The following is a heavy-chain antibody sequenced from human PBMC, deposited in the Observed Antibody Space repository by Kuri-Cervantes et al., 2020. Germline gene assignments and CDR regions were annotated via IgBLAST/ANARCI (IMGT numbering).Heavy chain of an antibody. CDR2: INPNSGGT. CDR1: GYTFTGYY. Sequence: ASVKVSCKASGYTFTGYYMHWVRQAPGQGLEWMGWINPNSGGTNYAQKFQGWVTMTRDTSISTAYMELSRLRSDDTAVYYRARDRTLWFGTGYGMDVWGQGTTVTVSS. D-gene: IGHD3-10*01. V-gene: IGHV1-2*04. CDR3: ARDRTLWFGTGYGMDV. J-gene: IGHJ6*02.